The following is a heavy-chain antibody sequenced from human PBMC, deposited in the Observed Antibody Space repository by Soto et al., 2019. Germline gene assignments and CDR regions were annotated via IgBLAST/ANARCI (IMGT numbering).Heavy chain of an antibody. CDR3: ARRPGYCSGGSCLEPAFDI. J-gene: IGHJ3*02. CDR2: IYYSGST. D-gene: IGHD2-15*01. V-gene: IGHV4-59*08. CDR1: GGSISSYY. Sequence: SQTLSLTCTVSGGSISSYYWSWIRQPPGKGLEWIGYIYYSGSTNYNPSLKSRVTISVDTSKNQFSLQLSSVTAAGTAVYYCARRPGYCSGGSCLEPAFDIWGQGTMVTVSS.